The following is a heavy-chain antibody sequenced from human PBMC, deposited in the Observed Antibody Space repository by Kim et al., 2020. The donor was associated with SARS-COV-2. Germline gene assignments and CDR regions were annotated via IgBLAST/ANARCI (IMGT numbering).Heavy chain of an antibody. CDR2: INPNSGGT. CDR3: ARDQASSSRYGMDV. CDR1: GYTFTGYY. Sequence: ASVKVSCKASGYTFTGYYIHWVRQAPGQGLEWMGWINPNSGGTNYAQKFQGRVTMTRDTSISTAYMELSRLRSDDTAVYYCARDQASSSRYGMDVWGQGTTVTVSS. J-gene: IGHJ6*02. V-gene: IGHV1-2*02. D-gene: IGHD6-6*01.